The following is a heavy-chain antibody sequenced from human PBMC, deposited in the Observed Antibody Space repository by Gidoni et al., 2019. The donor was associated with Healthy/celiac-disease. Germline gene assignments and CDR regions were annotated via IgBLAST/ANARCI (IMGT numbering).Heavy chain of an antibody. CDR2: INHSGST. CDR1: GGSFSGYY. D-gene: IGHD6-6*01. V-gene: IGHV4-34*01. J-gene: IGHJ4*02. Sequence: QVQLQQWGAGLLKPSETLSLTCAVYGGSFSGYYWSWIRQPPGKGLEWIGEINHSGSTNYNPSLKSRVTISVDTPKNQFSLKLSSVTAADTAVYYCARGRTIAARRGRFDYWGQGTLVTVSS. CDR3: ARGRTIAARRGRFDY.